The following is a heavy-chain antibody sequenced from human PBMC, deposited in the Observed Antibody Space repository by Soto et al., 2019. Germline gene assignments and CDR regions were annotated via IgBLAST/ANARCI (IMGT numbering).Heavy chain of an antibody. Sequence: PGGYLRLSCAASGFTFSSYGMHWVRQAPGKGLEWVAVIWYDGSNKYYADSVKGRFTISRDNSKNILYLKMNSLRAEDTALYYCVGQLYSSGWAAVSPWGQGTLVTVSS. J-gene: IGHJ5*02. V-gene: IGHV3-33*01. CDR2: IWYDGSNK. CDR3: VGQLYSSGWAAVSP. CDR1: GFTFSSYG. D-gene: IGHD6-19*01.